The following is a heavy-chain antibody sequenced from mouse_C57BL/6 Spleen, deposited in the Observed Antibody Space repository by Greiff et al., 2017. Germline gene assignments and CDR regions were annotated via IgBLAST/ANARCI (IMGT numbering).Heavy chain of an antibody. Sequence: QVQLQQPGAELVKPGASVKLSCKASGYTFTSYWLHWVKQRPGRGLEWIGRIYPTGGGTKYNEKFKSKATLTVDKPSSTAYMQLSSLTSVDSAVYYCARLEVYYYGSSYVSYAMDYWGQGTSVTVSS. CDR2: IYPTGGGT. D-gene: IGHD1-1*01. J-gene: IGHJ4*01. CDR1: GYTFTSYW. CDR3: ARLEVYYYGSSYVSYAMDY. V-gene: IGHV1-72*01.